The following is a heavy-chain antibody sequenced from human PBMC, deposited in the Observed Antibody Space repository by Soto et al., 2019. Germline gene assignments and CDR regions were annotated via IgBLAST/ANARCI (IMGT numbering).Heavy chain of an antibody. CDR3: TRRLDGDYGYFFDY. V-gene: IGHV3-23*01. CDR1: GFTFNKYG. CDR2: ISDSGANT. D-gene: IGHD4-17*01. J-gene: IGHJ4*02. Sequence: EVQLLESGGGLVQPGGSLRLSCSTSGFTFNKYGMSWVRQAPGKGLEWVAGISDSGANTYYLDSVRGRFAISRDNSRSTLYLQMTSLRVYDTAAYYCTRRLDGDYGYFFDYWGQGALVTVSS.